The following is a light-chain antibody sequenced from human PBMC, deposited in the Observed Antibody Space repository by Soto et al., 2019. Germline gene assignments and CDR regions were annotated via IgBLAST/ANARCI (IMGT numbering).Light chain of an antibody. CDR3: QQYDYSRT. J-gene: IGKJ1*01. CDR1: QTISSW. CDR2: KAS. V-gene: IGKV1-5*03. Sequence: DIQMTQSPSTLSGSVGDRVTITCRASQTISSWLAWYQQKPGKAPKLLIYKASTLKSGVPSRFSGSGSGTEFSLTIRSLQPDDFATYYCQQYDYSRTFGQGTKVDIK.